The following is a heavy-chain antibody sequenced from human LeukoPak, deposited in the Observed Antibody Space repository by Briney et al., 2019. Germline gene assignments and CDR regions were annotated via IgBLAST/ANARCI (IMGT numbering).Heavy chain of an antibody. CDR3: ARQQSEYSSSWSSYYYYGMDV. D-gene: IGHD6-13*01. V-gene: IGHV4-59*01. CDR1: GGSISSYY. Sequence: SETLSLTCTVSGGSISSYYWSWIRQPPGKGLEWIGYIYYSGSTNYNPSLKSRVTISVDTSKNQFSLKLSSVTAADTAVYYCARQQSEYSSSWSSYYYYGMDVWGQGTTVTVSS. J-gene: IGHJ6*02. CDR2: IYYSGST.